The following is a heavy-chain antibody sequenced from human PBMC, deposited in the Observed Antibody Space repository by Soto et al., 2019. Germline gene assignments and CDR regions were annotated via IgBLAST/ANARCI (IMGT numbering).Heavy chain of an antibody. D-gene: IGHD6-19*01. Sequence: SETLSLTCTVSGGSISSSSYYWGWIRQPPGKGLEWIGSIYYSGSTYYNTSLKSRVTISVDTPKNQFSLKLSSVTAADTAVYYCARSSIAVAGDPYYFDYWGQGALVTVSS. J-gene: IGHJ4*02. CDR1: GGSISSSSYY. V-gene: IGHV4-39*01. CDR2: IYYSGST. CDR3: ARSSIAVAGDPYYFDY.